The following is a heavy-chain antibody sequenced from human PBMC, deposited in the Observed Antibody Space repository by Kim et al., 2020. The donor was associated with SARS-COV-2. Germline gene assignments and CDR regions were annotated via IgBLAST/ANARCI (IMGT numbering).Heavy chain of an antibody. CDR1: GFNFDNFA. J-gene: IGHJ4*02. CDR3: AKSGAGGGGPCPFAY. V-gene: IGHV3-23*01. CDR2: ISGSGGNT. D-gene: IGHD3-10*01. Sequence: GGSLRLSCAAFGFNFDNFAMSWVRQAPGKGLEWISAISGSGGNTYYADSVKGRFTISRDNSKSMLFLHMSSLTADDTAVYYCAKSGAGGGGPCPFAYWGQGTPVVVSS.